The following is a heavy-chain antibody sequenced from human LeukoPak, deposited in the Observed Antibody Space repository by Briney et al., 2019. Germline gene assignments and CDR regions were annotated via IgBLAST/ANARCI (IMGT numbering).Heavy chain of an antibody. V-gene: IGHV4-39*02. CDR2: IYYSGST. CDR3: ARDPGPFDI. CDR1: GGSISSSSYY. J-gene: IGHJ3*02. Sequence: SETLSLTCTVSGGSISSSSYYWGWIRQPPGKGLEWIGSIYYSGSTYYNPSLKSRVTISVDTSKNQFSLKLSSVTAADTAVYYCARDPGPFDIWGQGTMVTVSS.